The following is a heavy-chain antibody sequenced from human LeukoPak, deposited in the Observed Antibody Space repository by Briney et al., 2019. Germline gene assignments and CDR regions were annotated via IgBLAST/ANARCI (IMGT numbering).Heavy chain of an antibody. V-gene: IGHV4-39*07. CDR3: ARDAESDAGDFLYFDY. Sequence: SETLSLTCTVSGDSITSNSFYWGWIRQPPGKGLEWIGSVYYSGSSYSNPSLKSRDTISVDTPKNQFSLKVTSVTAADTDVYYCARDAESDAGDFLYFDYWGQGTLVTVSS. CDR2: VYYSGSS. D-gene: IGHD4-17*01. CDR1: GDSITSNSFY. J-gene: IGHJ4*02.